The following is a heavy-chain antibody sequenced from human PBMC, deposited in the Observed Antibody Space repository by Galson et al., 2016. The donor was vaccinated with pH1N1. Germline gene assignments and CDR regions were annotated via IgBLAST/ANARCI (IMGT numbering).Heavy chain of an antibody. V-gene: IGHV3-30*03. CDR3: AREDWSYGDTYYNGMDV. J-gene: IGHJ6*02. D-gene: IGHD1-26*01. Sequence: SLRLSCAASGFNLDTFAMHWVRRTPGKGLEWVAFISYNGHDESYADSLKGRFTVSRDNSKNRLYLHMNSLRTEDTGLYYCAREDWSYGDTYYNGMDVWGQGSLVTVSS. CDR2: ISYNGHDE. CDR1: GFNLDTFA.